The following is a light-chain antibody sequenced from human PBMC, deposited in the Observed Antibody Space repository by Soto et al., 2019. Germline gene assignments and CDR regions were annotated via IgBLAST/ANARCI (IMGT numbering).Light chain of an antibody. CDR3: QQLNIDSYPIT. Sequence: IQLTQSPSSLSASIGDRVTITCRASQGISSSLAWYQQKPGKAPKLLIYAASTLQSGIPSRFSGSGSGTDFTLTISSLQPEDFATYYCQQLNIDSYPITFGQGTRLEIK. V-gene: IGKV1-9*01. J-gene: IGKJ5*01. CDR2: AAS. CDR1: QGISSS.